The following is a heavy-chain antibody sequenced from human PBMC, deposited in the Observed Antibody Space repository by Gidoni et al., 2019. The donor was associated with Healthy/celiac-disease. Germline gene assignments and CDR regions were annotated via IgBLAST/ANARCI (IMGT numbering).Heavy chain of an antibody. CDR2: ST. J-gene: IGHJ4*02. Sequence: STYYADSVKGRFTISRDNSKNTLYLQMNSLRAEDTAVYYCAKVPRGWELRPWFDYWGQGTLVTVSS. CDR3: AKVPRGWELRPWFDY. V-gene: IGHV3-23*01. D-gene: IGHD1-26*01.